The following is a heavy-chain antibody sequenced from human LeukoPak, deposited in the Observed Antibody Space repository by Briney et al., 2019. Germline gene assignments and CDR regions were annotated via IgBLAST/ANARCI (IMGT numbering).Heavy chain of an antibody. CDR1: GGSFSGYY. Sequence: SETLSLTCAVFGGSFSGYYWSWIRQPPGKGLEWIGEINHSGSTNYNPSLKSRVTISVDTSKNQFSLKLSSVTAADTAMYYCARRRHFDYWGQGTLVTVSS. J-gene: IGHJ4*02. V-gene: IGHV4-34*01. CDR2: INHSGST. CDR3: ARRRHFDY.